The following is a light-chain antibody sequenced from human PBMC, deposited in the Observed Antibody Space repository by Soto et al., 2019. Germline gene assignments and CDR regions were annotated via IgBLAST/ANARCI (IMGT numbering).Light chain of an antibody. CDR2: GAS. CDR1: QSVSNNY. Sequence: DIVFTQSPGTLSLSPGERATLSCRASQSVSNNYLAWYQQKPGQAPRLLIYGASNRATGIPDRFSGSGSGTDFTLTISRLEPEDFAVYFCQQRSSWPLTFGGGTKVDIK. CDR3: QQRSSWPLT. J-gene: IGKJ4*02. V-gene: IGKV3D-20*02.